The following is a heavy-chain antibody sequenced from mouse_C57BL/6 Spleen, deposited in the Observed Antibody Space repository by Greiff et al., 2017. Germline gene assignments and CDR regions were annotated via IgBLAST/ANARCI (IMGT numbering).Heavy chain of an antibody. V-gene: IGHV5-16*01. CDR3: ARDAQGAMDY. CDR1: GFTFSDYY. J-gene: IGHJ4*01. Sequence: EVNLVESEGGLVQPGSSMKLSCTASGFTFSDYYMAWVRQVPEKGLEWVANINYDGSSTYYLDSLKSRFIISRDNAKNILYLQMSSLKSEDTATYYCARDAQGAMDYWGQGTSVTVSS. CDR2: INYDGSST. D-gene: IGHD3-2*02.